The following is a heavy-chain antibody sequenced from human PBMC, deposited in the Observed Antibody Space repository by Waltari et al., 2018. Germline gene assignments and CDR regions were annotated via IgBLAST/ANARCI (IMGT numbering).Heavy chain of an antibody. Sequence: QLQLQESGPGLVKPSETLSLTCAVSGYSISSGYYWGWIRQPPGKGLEWIGSIYHSGRTYYNPSLKSRVTISVDTSKNQFALKLSSVTAADTAVYYCARYGDYVGFDYWGQGTLVTVSS. V-gene: IGHV4-38-2*01. CDR3: ARYGDYVGFDY. CDR1: GYSISSGYY. D-gene: IGHD4-17*01. CDR2: IYHSGRT. J-gene: IGHJ4*02.